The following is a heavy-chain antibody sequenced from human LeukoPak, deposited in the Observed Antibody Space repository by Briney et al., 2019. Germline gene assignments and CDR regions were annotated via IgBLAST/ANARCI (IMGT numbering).Heavy chain of an antibody. Sequence: PSETLPLTCTVSGGSISSYYWSWIRQPPGKGLEWIGYIYYNGSTNYNPSLKSRVTISVDTSKKQFSLKLNSVTAADTAVYYCARDLYASGNYRSYWYLDLWGRGTLVTVSS. D-gene: IGHD3-10*01. CDR3: ARDLYASGNYRSYWYLDL. V-gene: IGHV4-59*01. CDR1: GGSISSYY. CDR2: IYYNGST. J-gene: IGHJ2*01.